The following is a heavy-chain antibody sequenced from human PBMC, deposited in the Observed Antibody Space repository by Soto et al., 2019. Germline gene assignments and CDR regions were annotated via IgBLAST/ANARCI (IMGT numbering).Heavy chain of an antibody. CDR3: ARAPGHSVHSSGWQIDY. V-gene: IGHV3-30-3*01. CDR2: ISFDGNIK. J-gene: IGHJ4*02. D-gene: IGHD6-19*01. CDR1: GFTFSDYA. Sequence: SLRLSCAASGFTFSDYAMYWVRQAPGKGLEWVSVISFDGNIKYYTGSVKGRFTISGDNSKNTLHLQVNSLRTEDTALYYCARAPGHSVHSSGWQIDYWGQGTLVTVSS.